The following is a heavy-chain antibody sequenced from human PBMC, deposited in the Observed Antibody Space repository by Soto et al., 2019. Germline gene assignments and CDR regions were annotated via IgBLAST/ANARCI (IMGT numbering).Heavy chain of an antibody. CDR3: ARRTWGMDV. CDR2: IFHSGNT. Sequence: QVQLQESGPGLVKPSGTLSLTCAVSSGSIDTTNWWSWVRQPPGKGLEWIGEIFHSGNTYYNRSLASRVTISVDTSKNQFSLNLRSVTAADTVVYYCARRTWGMDVWGQGTTVTVSS. D-gene: IGHD2-8*01. V-gene: IGHV4-4*02. CDR1: SGSIDTTNW. J-gene: IGHJ6*02.